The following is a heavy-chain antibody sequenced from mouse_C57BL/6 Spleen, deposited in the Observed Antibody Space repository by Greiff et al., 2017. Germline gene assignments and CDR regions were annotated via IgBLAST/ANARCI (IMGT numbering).Heavy chain of an antibody. CDR3: ARGGTAMDY. CDR1: GYTFTDYY. V-gene: IGHV1-76*01. Sequence: QVQLQQSGAELVRPGASVKLSCTASGYTFTDYYINWVKQRPGQGLEWIARIYPGSGNTYYNEKFKGKATLTAEKSSSTAYMQLSSLTSEDSAFYFCARGGTAMDYWGQGTSVTVSS. CDR2: IYPGSGNT. J-gene: IGHJ4*01. D-gene: IGHD3-3*01.